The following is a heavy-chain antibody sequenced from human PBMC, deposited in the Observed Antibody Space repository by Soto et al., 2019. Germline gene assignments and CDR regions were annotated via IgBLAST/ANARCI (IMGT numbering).Heavy chain of an antibody. CDR1: GFTFTTYA. V-gene: IGHV3-23*01. CDR3: AKNWDTTFSSSSH. CDR2: ISGSAGST. Sequence: EVQLLESGGGLVQPGGSLRLSCAASGFTFTTYAMSWVRQAPGKGLEWVSAISGSAGSTYYADSVKGRFTISRDNSKNTLYLQMNSLRAEETAVYYCAKNWDTTFSSSSHWGQGTLVSVSS. D-gene: IGHD6-6*01. J-gene: IGHJ4*02.